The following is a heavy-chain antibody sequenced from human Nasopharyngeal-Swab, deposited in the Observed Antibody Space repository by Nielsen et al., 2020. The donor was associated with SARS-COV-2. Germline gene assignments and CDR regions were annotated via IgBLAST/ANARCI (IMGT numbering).Heavy chain of an antibody. Sequence: GESLKISCAASGFTFSSYGMHWVRQAPGKGLEWVAVISYDGSNKYYADSVTGRFTISRDNSKNTLYLQMNSLRAEDTAVYYWARSYYGAYYYGMDVWGQGTTVTVSS. CDR3: ARSYYGAYYYGMDV. CDR1: GFTFSSYG. CDR2: ISYDGSNK. D-gene: IGHD4-17*01. V-gene: IGHV3-30*03. J-gene: IGHJ6*02.